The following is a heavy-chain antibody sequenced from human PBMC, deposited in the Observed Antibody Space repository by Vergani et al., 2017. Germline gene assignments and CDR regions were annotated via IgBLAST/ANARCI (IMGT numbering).Heavy chain of an antibody. CDR1: GFTFSSYG. D-gene: IGHD6-13*01. V-gene: IGHV3-33*01. CDR3: AREGIAAAGTVDY. J-gene: IGHJ4*02. CDR2: IWYDGSNK. Sequence: QVQLVESGGGVVQPGRSLRLSCAASGFTFSSYGMHWVRQAPGKGLEWVAVIWYDGSNKYYADSVKGRFTISRDNSKNTLYLQMNSRGAEDTAVYYCAREGIAAAGTVDYWGQGTLVTVSS.